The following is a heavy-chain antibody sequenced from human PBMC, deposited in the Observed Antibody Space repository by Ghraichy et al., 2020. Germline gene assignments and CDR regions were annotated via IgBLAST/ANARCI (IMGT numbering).Heavy chain of an antibody. J-gene: IGHJ3*02. CDR3: ARAHYYDSSGSPDAFDI. V-gene: IGHV3-21*01. CDR2: IISSSSYI. D-gene: IGHD3-22*01. CDR1: GFTFSSYS. Sequence: GGSLRLSCAASGFTFSSYSMNWVRQAPGKGLEWVSSIISSSSYIYYADSVKGRFTISRDNAKNSLYLQINSLRAGDTAVYYCARAHYYDSSGSPDAFDIWGQGTMVTVSS.